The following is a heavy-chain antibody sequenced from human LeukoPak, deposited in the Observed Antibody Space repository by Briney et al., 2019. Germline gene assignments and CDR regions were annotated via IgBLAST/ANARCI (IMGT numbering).Heavy chain of an antibody. CDR1: GGSISTAY. J-gene: IGHJ3*02. V-gene: IGHV4-59*08. CDR3: ARHLGYYDSSDYLDAFNI. Sequence: PSETLSLTCTVSGGSISTAYWSWIRQSPGRELEWIGHIYYTGSTNINYLLRGRVTISVDTSKNQFSLSLTSVTAADTAVYYCARHLGYYDSSDYLDAFNIWGQGTLVTVSS. CDR2: IYYTGST. D-gene: IGHD3-22*01.